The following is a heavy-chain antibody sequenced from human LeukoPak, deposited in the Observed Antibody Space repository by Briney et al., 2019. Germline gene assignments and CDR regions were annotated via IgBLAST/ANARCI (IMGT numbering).Heavy chain of an antibody. J-gene: IGHJ5*02. CDR1: GYTFTSYY. V-gene: IGHV1-18*04. Sequence: ASVKVSCKASGYTFTSYYMHWVRQAPGQGLEWMGWISAYNGNTNYAQKLQGRVTMTTDTSTSTAYMELRSLRSDDTAVYYCARRRNNWFDPWGQGTLVTVSS. D-gene: IGHD5-24*01. CDR3: ARRRNNWFDP. CDR2: ISAYNGNT.